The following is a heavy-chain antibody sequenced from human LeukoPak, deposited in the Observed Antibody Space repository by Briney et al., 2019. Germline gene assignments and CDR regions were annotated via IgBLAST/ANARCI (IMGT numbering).Heavy chain of an antibody. V-gene: IGHV1-69*06. Sequence: SVKVSCKTSGGTFSSYAISWVRQAPGQGLEWMGGIIPIFGTANYAQKFQGRVTITADKSTSTAYMELSSLRSEDTAVYYCARGGDYYIHNNWFDPWGQGTLVTVSS. D-gene: IGHD1-26*01. J-gene: IGHJ5*02. CDR1: GGTFSSYA. CDR2: IIPIFGTA. CDR3: ARGGDYYIHNNWFDP.